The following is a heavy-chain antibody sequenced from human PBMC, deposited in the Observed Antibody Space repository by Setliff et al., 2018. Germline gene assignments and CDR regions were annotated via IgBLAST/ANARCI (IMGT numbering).Heavy chain of an antibody. CDR2: SIPMYRTT. Sequence: GASVKVSCKASGGTFSRYAISWVRQAPGQGLEWMGGSIPMYRTTKYAQKFQGRVTITTDESTTTAYMGLSSLRSEDTAVYYCATGPDSGEFGGNYFNYWGQGTLVTVSS. D-gene: IGHD3-22*01. J-gene: IGHJ4*02. CDR1: GGTFSRYA. V-gene: IGHV1-69*05. CDR3: ATGPDSGEFGGNYFNY.